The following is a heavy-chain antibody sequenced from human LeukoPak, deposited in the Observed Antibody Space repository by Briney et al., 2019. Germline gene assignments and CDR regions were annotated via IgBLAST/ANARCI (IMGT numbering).Heavy chain of an antibody. CDR1: GGSISSGRYY. CDR2: IYYSGST. V-gene: IGHV4-39*01. D-gene: IGHD3-22*01. Sequence: SETLSLTCTVSGGSISSGRYYWGWLRQPPGKGLEWIGSIYYSGSTYYNPSLKSRVTISVDTSKNRISLKLISVTAADTAVYSCARHAIDSSGYYLDYFDYWGQGTLVTVSS. J-gene: IGHJ4*02. CDR3: ARHAIDSSGYYLDYFDY.